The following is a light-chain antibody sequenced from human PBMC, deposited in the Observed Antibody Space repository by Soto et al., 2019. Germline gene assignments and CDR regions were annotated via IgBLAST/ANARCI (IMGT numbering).Light chain of an antibody. Sequence: EIVLTQSTGILSLSPGDGATLSCKASQSVTTNYLAWYQQNPGEAPRLLIYCTSTRASGIPYRFSGSVCGTDFTLTITRLEREDCEAYFCQQYGVSPAIFGGRTKGDIK. J-gene: IGKJ4*01. V-gene: IGKV3-20*01. CDR3: QQYGVSPAI. CDR1: QSVTTNY. CDR2: CTS.